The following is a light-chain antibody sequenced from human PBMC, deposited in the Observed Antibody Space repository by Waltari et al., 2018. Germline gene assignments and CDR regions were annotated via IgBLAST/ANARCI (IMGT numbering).Light chain of an antibody. V-gene: IGKV3-20*01. CDR3: QQYGDSMT. Sequence: EIVLTQSPGTLSLSPGERGTLSFMASQAVSTSYLVWYQQKPGPAPRLLIYGASRRATGIPDRFSGSGSGTDFTLTISRLEPEDFAMYYCQQYGDSMTFGQGTKVEIK. J-gene: IGKJ1*01. CDR1: QAVSTSY. CDR2: GAS.